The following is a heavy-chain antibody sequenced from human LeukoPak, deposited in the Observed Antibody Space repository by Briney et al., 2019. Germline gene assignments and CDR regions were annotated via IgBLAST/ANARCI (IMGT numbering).Heavy chain of an antibody. Sequence: ASVTVSCKASGYTFTGYYINWVRRAPGQGLEWVGWINPNSGDTHYAQKFQGRVTMTRDMSITTAYTELSRLSSDDTAMYYCARDRPIDSWGQGTLVTVSS. J-gene: IGHJ4*02. CDR3: ARDRPIDS. CDR2: INPNSGDT. CDR1: GYTFTGYY. V-gene: IGHV1-2*02.